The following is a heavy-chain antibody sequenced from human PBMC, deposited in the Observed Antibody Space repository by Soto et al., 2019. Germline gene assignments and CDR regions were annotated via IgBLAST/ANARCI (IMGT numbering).Heavy chain of an antibody. CDR2: IYPGDSDT. D-gene: IGHD6-13*01. J-gene: IGHJ4*02. V-gene: IGHV5-51*01. CDR3: ARLRGRIAAAGTTDYFDY. Sequence: DWVRQMPGKGLEWMGIIYPGDSDTRYSPSFQGQVTISADKSISTAYLQWSSLKASDTAMYYCARLRGRIAAAGTTDYFDYWGQGTLVTVSS.